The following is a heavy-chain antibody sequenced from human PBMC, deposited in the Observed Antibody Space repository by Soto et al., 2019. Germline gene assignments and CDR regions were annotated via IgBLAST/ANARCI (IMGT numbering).Heavy chain of an antibody. V-gene: IGHV5-51*01. D-gene: IGHD2-8*01. CDR1: GYSFTSYW. CDR2: IYPGDSDT. Sequence: GESLKISCNGSGYSFTSYWIGWVRQMPGKGLEWMGIIYPGDSDTRYSPSFQGQVTISADKSISTAYLQWSSLKASDTAMYYCARRIKGCTNGVCYYYYGMDVWGQGTTVTVSS. CDR3: ARRIKGCTNGVCYYYYGMDV. J-gene: IGHJ6*02.